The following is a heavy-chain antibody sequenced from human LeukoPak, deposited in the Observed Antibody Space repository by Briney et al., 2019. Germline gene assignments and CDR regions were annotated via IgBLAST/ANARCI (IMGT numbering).Heavy chain of an antibody. CDR1: GFTFSSYA. J-gene: IGHJ4*02. CDR2: ISYDGSNK. Sequence: GRSLRLSCAASGFTFSSYAMHWVRQAPGKGLEWVAVISYDGSNKYYADSVKGRFTISRDNSKNTLDLQMNSLRAEDTAVYYCARDRMALFDCWGQGTLVTVSS. D-gene: IGHD2-8*01. CDR3: ARDRMALFDC. V-gene: IGHV3-30-3*01.